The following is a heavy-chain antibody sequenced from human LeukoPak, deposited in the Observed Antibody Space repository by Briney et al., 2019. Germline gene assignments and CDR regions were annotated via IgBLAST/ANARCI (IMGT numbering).Heavy chain of an antibody. Sequence: GGSLRLSCVASGFTFSRHDMNWVRQAPGKGLEWVAVISYDGSSKYYADSVKGRFTISRDNSKNTLYLQMNSLRTEDTAVYYCAKGVSSSWSNDAFDIWGQGTMVTVSS. J-gene: IGHJ3*02. CDR2: ISYDGSSK. CDR3: AKGVSSSWSNDAFDI. CDR1: GFTFSRHD. V-gene: IGHV3-30*18. D-gene: IGHD6-13*01.